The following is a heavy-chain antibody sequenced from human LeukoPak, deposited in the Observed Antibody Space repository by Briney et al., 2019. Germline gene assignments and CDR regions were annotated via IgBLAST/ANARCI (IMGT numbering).Heavy chain of an antibody. CDR1: GYTFTVYY. V-gene: IGHV1-2*02. D-gene: IGHD3-10*01. J-gene: IGHJ5*02. Sequence: GASVKVSCKASGYTFTVYYMHWVRQAPGQGLEWMGWINPNSGGTNYAQKFRGRVTMTRDTSISTAYMELSRLRSDDTAVYYCARDRLWFGEPIYWFDPWGQGTLVTVSS. CDR2: INPNSGGT. CDR3: ARDRLWFGEPIYWFDP.